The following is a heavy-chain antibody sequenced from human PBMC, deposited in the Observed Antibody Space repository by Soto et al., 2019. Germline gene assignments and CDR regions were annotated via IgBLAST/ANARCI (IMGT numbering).Heavy chain of an antibody. CDR2: INRNSGGT. Sequence: GASVKLSCKASGYTFTGYYMHWVRQAPGQGLEWMGWINRNSGGTNYAQKFQGRVTMTRDTSISTAYMELSRLRSDDTAVYYCARVGCSSTSCYYYYGMDVWGQGTTVTVSS. V-gene: IGHV1-2*02. D-gene: IGHD2-2*01. CDR3: ARVGCSSTSCYYYYGMDV. CDR1: GYTFTGYY. J-gene: IGHJ6*02.